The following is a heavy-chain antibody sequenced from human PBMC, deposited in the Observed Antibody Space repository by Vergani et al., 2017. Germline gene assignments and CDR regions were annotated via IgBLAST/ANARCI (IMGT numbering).Heavy chain of an antibody. J-gene: IGHJ4*02. CDR3: TPPTKWELRYYFDY. CDR1: GFTFSSAW. D-gene: IGHD3-9*01. Sequence: EVQPVESGGGLVKPGGSLRLSCTTSGFTFSSAWMSWVRQAPGKGLEWVARIRPKTDGETTDYAAPVKGRFTISRDDSKNTLYLQMNSLKTEDTAVYYCTPPTKWELRYYFDYGGQGTRVTVSS. CDR2: IRPKTDGETT. V-gene: IGHV3-15*01.